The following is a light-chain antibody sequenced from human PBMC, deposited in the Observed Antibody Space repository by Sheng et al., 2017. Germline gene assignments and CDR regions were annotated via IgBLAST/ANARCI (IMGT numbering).Light chain of an antibody. J-gene: IGKJ2*01. V-gene: IGKV1-5*03. Sequence: DIQMTQSPSTLSASVGDRVTITCRASQSISSWLAWYQQKPGKAPKLLIYKASTLESGVPSRFSGSGSGTDFTLTISSLQPDDFATYYCQQYDSYLYTFGQGTKLEI. CDR3: QQYDSYLYT. CDR2: KAS. CDR1: QSISSW.